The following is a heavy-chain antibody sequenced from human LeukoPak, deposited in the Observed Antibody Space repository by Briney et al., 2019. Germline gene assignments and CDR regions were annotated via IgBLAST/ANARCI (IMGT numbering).Heavy chain of an antibody. V-gene: IGHV1-2*02. Sequence: GASVKVSCKASGFTFIDYYFHWVRQAPGQGLEWLGWVNPNTGGAYSADNFQGRVTLTFDRSISTIYMDLRSLTPDDTAVYYCARARFGPGDTSGSFDPWGQGTLVTVSS. CDR3: ARARFGPGDTSGSFDP. D-gene: IGHD3-22*01. CDR2: VNPNTGGA. CDR1: GFTFIDYY. J-gene: IGHJ5*02.